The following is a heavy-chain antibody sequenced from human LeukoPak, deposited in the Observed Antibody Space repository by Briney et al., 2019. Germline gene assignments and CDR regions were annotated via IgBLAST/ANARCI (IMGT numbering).Heavy chain of an antibody. J-gene: IGHJ5*02. V-gene: IGHV1-18*01. Sequence: ASVKVSCKASGYTFTGYGITWVRQAPGQGLEWMGWISAYNGNTNYAQKFQGRVTMTTETSTRTAYMELRSLRSDDTAVYYCARDPRPYPIAAAGTNWFDPWGQGTLVTVSS. CDR2: ISAYNGNT. D-gene: IGHD6-25*01. CDR1: GYTFTGYG. CDR3: ARDPRPYPIAAAGTNWFDP.